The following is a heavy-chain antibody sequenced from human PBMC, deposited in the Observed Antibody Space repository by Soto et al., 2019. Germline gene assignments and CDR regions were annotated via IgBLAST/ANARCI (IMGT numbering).Heavy chain of an antibody. CDR2: IYYSGST. D-gene: IGHD6-13*01. CDR1: GGSISSSSYY. J-gene: IGHJ4*02. CDR3: ARHIWGSRWYYFDY. Sequence: QLQLQESGPGLVKPSETLSLTCTVPGGSISSSSYYWGWIRQPPGKGLEWIGSIYYSGSTYYNPFLQSRVTISVDTSKNQFSLKLSSVTAADTAVYYCARHIWGSRWYYFDYWGQGTLVTVSP. V-gene: IGHV4-39*01.